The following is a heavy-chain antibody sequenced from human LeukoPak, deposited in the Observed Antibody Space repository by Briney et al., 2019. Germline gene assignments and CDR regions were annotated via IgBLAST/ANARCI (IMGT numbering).Heavy chain of an antibody. V-gene: IGHV4-59*01. D-gene: IGHD2-2*01. Sequence: SETLSLTCTVSGGSISSYYWSWIRQPPGKGLEWIGYIYYSGSTNYNPSLKSRVTISVDTSKNQFSLKLSSVTAADTAVYYCARLVVPAAFDYWGQGTLVTVSS. J-gene: IGHJ4*02. CDR3: ARLVVPAAFDY. CDR1: GGSISSYY. CDR2: IYYSGST.